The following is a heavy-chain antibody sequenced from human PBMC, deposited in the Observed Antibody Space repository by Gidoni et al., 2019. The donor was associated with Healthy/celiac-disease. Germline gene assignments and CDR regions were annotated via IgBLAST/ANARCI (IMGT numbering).Heavy chain of an antibody. J-gene: IGHJ5*02. CDR2: IYRGGST. V-gene: IGHV3-53*02. CDR1: GFTVSSNY. CDR3: ARASSSWYLGWFDP. Sequence: EVQLVETGGGLIQPGGSLRLSCAPSGFTVSSNYMSWVRQAPGKGLGWVSVIYRGGSTYYADSVKGRFTISRDNSKNTLYLQMNSLRAEDTAVDYGARASSSWYLGWFDPWGQGTLVTVSS. D-gene: IGHD6-13*01.